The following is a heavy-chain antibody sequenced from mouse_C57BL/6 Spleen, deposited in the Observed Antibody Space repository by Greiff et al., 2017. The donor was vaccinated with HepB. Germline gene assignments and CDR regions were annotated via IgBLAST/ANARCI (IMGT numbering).Heavy chain of an antibody. D-gene: IGHD3-3*01. J-gene: IGHJ2*01. CDR2: IYPGSGST. CDR3: ARGAVYYFDY. Sequence: VQLQQPGAELVKPGASVKMSCKASGYTFTSYWITWVKQRPGQGLEWIGDIYPGSGSTNYNEKFKSKATLTVATSSSTAYMQLSSLTSEDSAVYYCARGAVYYFDYWGQGTTLTVSS. CDR1: GYTFTSYW. V-gene: IGHV1-55*01.